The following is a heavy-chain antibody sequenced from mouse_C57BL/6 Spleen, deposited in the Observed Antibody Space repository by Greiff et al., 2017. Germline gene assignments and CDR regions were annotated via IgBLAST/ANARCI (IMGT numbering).Heavy chain of an antibody. CDR3: TRDGYYILDYAMDY. D-gene: IGHD2-3*01. V-gene: IGHV1-5*01. J-gene: IGHJ4*01. CDR2: IHPGNSDT. CDR1: GYTFTSYR. Sequence: VQLQQSGTVLARPGASVKMSCKTSGYTFTSYRMHWVKQRPGQGLEWIGAIHPGNSDTSYNQKFKGKAKLTAVTSASTAYMELSSLTNDDSAVYYCTRDGYYILDYAMDYWGQGTSVTVSS.